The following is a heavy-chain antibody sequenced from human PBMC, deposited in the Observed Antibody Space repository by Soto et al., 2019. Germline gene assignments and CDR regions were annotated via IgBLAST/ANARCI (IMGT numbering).Heavy chain of an antibody. CDR1: GYSISSGYY. J-gene: IGHJ6*02. CDR2: IYHSGST. V-gene: IGHV4-38-2*02. Sequence: SETLSLTCTVSGYSISSGYYWGWIRQPPGKGLEWIGSIYHSGSTYYNPSLKSRVTISVDTSKNQFSLKLSSVTAADTAVYYCARVSLPRRGFGELLYGMDVWGQGTTVTVSS. D-gene: IGHD3-10*01. CDR3: ARVSLPRRGFGELLYGMDV.